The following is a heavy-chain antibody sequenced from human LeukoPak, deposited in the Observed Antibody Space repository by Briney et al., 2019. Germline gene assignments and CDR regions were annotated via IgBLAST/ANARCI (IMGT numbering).Heavy chain of an antibody. V-gene: IGHV3-21*01. CDR2: ISSSSYI. Sequence: GGSLRLSCAASGFTFSSYSMNWVRQAPGKGLEWVSSISSSSYIYYADSVKGRFTISRDNAKNSLYLQMNSLRAEDTAVYYCARGGPYYYDSSGRYYFDYWGQGTLVTVSS. CDR3: ARGGPYYYDSSGRYYFDY. D-gene: IGHD3-22*01. J-gene: IGHJ4*02. CDR1: GFTFSSYS.